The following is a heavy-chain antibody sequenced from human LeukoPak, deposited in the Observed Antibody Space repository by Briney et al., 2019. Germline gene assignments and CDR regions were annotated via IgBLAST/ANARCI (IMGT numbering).Heavy chain of an antibody. D-gene: IGHD2-15*01. J-gene: IGHJ4*02. CDR1: GFTFSSYA. Sequence: GGSLRLSCAASGFTFSSYAMSWVRQSPGKGLEWVSTVSDTGDSTYYAGSVKGRFSISRDNSKNTLYLQMNSLRAEDTAMYYCAKDSQSHAWSQFDCWGQGALVTVSS. CDR3: AKDSQSHAWSQFDC. V-gene: IGHV3-23*01. CDR2: VSDTGDST.